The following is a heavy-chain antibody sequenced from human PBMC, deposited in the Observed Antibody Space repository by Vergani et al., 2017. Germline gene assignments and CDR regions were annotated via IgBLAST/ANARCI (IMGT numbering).Heavy chain of an antibody. J-gene: IGHJ4*02. CDR3: ARVSSGYYVTFFDY. D-gene: IGHD3-22*01. CDR2: INPNSGGT. CDR1: GYTFTGYY. V-gene: IGHV1-2*02. Sequence: QVQLVQSGAEVKKPGASVKVSCKASGYTFTGYYMHWVRQAPGQGLEWMGWINPNSGGTNYAQKLQGRVTMTTDTSTSTAYMELRSLRSDDTAVYYCARVSSGYYVTFFDYWGQGTLVTVSS.